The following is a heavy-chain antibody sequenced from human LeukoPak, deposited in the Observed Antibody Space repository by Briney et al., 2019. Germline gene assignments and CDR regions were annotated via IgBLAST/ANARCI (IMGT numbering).Heavy chain of an antibody. Sequence: SQTLSLTCTVSGGSISSADYYWRWLRQHPGTGLKWIGYIYYSGSTYYTPSLKSRVTISVDTSKNQFSLKLSSVTAADTAVYYCARVLRSSGSPDYWGQGTLVTVSS. CDR3: ARVLRSSGSPDY. CDR2: IYYSGST. CDR1: GGSISSADYY. J-gene: IGHJ4*02. D-gene: IGHD3-22*01. V-gene: IGHV4-31*03.